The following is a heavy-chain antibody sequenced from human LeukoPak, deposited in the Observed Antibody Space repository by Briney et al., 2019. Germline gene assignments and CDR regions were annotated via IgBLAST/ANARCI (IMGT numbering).Heavy chain of an antibody. V-gene: IGHV3-48*01. CDR2: IGSKITTK. CDR3: AREKDDDYGGNPAAYYMDV. CDR1: GFTFSIHG. J-gene: IGHJ6*03. Sequence: GGSLRLTCAPSGFTFSIHGVNWVRQAPGKGLGWVSYIGSKITTKYYTVSVEGRVSISRDNAENSLFLQMNTLRVEDTAVYFCAREKDDDYGGNPAAYYMDVWGKGITVTVSS. D-gene: IGHD4-23*01.